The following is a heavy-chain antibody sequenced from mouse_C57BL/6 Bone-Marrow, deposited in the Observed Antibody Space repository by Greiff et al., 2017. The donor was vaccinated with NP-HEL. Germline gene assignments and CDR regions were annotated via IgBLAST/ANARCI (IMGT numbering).Heavy chain of an antibody. CDR2: IDPTSGGT. V-gene: IGHV1-72*01. Sequence: VQLQQPGAELVKPGASVKLSCKASGYTFTSYWMHWVKQRPGRGLEWIGRIDPTSGGTKYNEKFKSMATLTVDKPSSTAYMQLSSLTSEDSAVYYCARGGGSYSNYVDYWGQGTTLTVSS. CDR3: ARGGGSYSNYVDY. D-gene: IGHD2-5*01. J-gene: IGHJ2*01. CDR1: GYTFTSYW.